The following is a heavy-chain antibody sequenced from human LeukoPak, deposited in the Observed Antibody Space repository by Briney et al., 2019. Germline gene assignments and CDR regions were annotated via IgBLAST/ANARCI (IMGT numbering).Heavy chain of an antibody. Sequence: KASETLSLTCTVSGGSISSYYWSWIRQPPGKGLEWIGYIYYSGSTNYNPSLKSRVTISVDTSKNQFSLKLSSVTAADTAVYYCARTSGYSYGYVFDYWGQGTLVTVSS. V-gene: IGHV4-59*01. J-gene: IGHJ4*02. CDR2: IYYSGST. CDR3: ARTSGYSYGYVFDY. CDR1: GGSISSYY. D-gene: IGHD5-18*01.